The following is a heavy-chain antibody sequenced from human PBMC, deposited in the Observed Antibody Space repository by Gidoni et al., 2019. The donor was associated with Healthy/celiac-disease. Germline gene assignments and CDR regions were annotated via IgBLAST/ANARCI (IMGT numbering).Heavy chain of an antibody. D-gene: IGHD3-10*01. CDR3: AKDSDYYGSGSYPDY. J-gene: IGHJ4*02. V-gene: IGHV3-23*01. CDR1: GFPFSCYA. CDR2: ISGSGGRT. Sequence: EVQLLESGGGLVQPGGSLRLSCAHSGFPFSCYAMSWVRQAQGQGLEWVSAISGSGGRTYYADSVKGRFTISRDNSKNTLYLQMNSLRAEDTAVYYCAKDSDYYGSGSYPDYWGQGTLVTVSS.